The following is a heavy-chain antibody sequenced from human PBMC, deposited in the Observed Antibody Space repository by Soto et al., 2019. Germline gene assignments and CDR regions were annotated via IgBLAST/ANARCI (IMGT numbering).Heavy chain of an antibody. Sequence: GGSLRLSCAASGFTVSSNYMSWVRQAPGKGLEWVSVIYSGGSTYYADSVKGRFTISRDNSKNTLYLQMNSRRAEDTAVYYCARDFNIQPWGYYYGMDVWGQGTTVTVSS. V-gene: IGHV3-53*01. CDR3: ARDFNIQPWGYYYGMDV. CDR2: IYSGGST. D-gene: IGHD3-16*01. CDR1: GFTVSSNY. J-gene: IGHJ6*02.